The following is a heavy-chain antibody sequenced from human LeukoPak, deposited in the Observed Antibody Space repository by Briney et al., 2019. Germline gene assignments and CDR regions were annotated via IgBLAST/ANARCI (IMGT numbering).Heavy chain of an antibody. CDR1: GFTFSSYA. CDR3: AKDRTVRGVIPNWFDP. Sequence: GGSLRLSCAASGFTFSSYAMSWVRQAPGKGLEWVSAFSGSGGSAYYADSVKGRFTISRDNSKNTLYLQMNSLRAEDTAVYYCAKDRTVRGVIPNWFDPWGQGTLVTVSS. CDR2: FSGSGGSA. V-gene: IGHV3-23*01. D-gene: IGHD3-10*01. J-gene: IGHJ5*02.